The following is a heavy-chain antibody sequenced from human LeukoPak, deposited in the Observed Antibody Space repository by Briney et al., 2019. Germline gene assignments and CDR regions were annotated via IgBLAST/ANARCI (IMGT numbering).Heavy chain of an antibody. CDR2: TNPSGGST. CDR1: GYTFTSYY. J-gene: IGHJ4*02. D-gene: IGHD6-13*01. CDR3: ARDSRIAAADY. Sequence: GASVKVSCKASGYTFTSYYMHWVRQAPGQGLEWMGITNPSGGSTSYAQKFQGRVTMTRDTSTSTVYMELSSLRSEDTAVYYCARDSRIAAADYWGQGTLVTVSS. V-gene: IGHV1-46*01.